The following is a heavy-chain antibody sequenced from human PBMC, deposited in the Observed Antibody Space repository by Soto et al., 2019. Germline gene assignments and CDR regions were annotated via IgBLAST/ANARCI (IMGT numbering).Heavy chain of an antibody. CDR1: GYTFTSYD. J-gene: IGHJ4*02. CDR2: MNPNSGNT. Sequence: ASVKVSCKASGYTFTSYDINWVRQATGQGHEWMGWMNPNSGNTGYAQKFQGRVTMTRNTSISTAYMELSSLRSEDTAVYYCARVRVGYDFWSGYYSSRLLDYWGQGTLVTVSS. V-gene: IGHV1-8*01. CDR3: ARVRVGYDFWSGYYSSRLLDY. D-gene: IGHD3-3*01.